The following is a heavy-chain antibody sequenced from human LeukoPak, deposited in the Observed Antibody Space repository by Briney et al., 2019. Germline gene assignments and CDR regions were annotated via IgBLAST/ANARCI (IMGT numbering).Heavy chain of an antibody. V-gene: IGHV3-7*01. CDR3: ASGGATYNN. J-gene: IGHJ4*02. D-gene: IGHD1-26*01. CDR2: IKQDGSEK. Sequence: GGSLRLSCAASGITFSTYWMSWVRQAPGKGLEWLANIKQDGSEKYYVDSVKGRFTISRDNAKNSLFLQMNSLRAEDTAVYYCASGGATYNNWGRGTLVTVSS. CDR1: GITFSTYW.